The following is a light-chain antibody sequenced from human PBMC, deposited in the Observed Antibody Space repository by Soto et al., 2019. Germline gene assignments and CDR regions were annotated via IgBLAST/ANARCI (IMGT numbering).Light chain of an antibody. J-gene: IGKJ5*01. CDR1: QSISSW. V-gene: IGKV1-5*01. CDR3: QQYNSYSIT. Sequence: LQKTQSPSTPSASVGDRVTITCRASQSISSWLAWYQQKPGKAPKLLIYDASSLERGVPSRFSGSGSGTEFTLTISSLQPDDFATYYCQQYNSYSITFGQGTRLEIK. CDR2: DAS.